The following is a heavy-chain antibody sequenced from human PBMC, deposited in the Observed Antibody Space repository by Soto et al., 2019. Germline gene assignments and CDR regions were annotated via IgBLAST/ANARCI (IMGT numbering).Heavy chain of an antibody. V-gene: IGHV3-30*18. CDR2: ISYDGSSK. CDR1: GFTFSSYG. J-gene: IGHJ4*02. CDR3: AKDHSSSPGY. Sequence: GGSLRLSCAASGFTFSSYGMHWVRQAPGKGLEWVAVISYDGSSKYYADSVKGRFTISRDNSKNTLYLQMNSLRAEDTAVYYCAKDHSSSPGYWGQGTLVTVSS. D-gene: IGHD6-6*01.